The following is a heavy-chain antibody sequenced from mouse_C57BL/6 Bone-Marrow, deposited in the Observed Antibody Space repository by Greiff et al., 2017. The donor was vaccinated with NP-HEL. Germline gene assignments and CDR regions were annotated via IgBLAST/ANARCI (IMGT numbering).Heavy chain of an antibody. CDR1: GFNIKDYY. V-gene: IGHV14-1*01. D-gene: IGHD1-1*01. CDR3: TTFITTVVAPGY. Sequence: DVKLQESGAELVRPGASVKLSCTASGFNIKDYYMHWVKQRPEQGLEWIGRIDPEDGDTEYAPKFQGKATMTADTSSNTVYLQLSSLTSEDTAVYYCTTFITTVVAPGYWGQGTTLTVSS. CDR2: IDPEDGDT. J-gene: IGHJ2*01.